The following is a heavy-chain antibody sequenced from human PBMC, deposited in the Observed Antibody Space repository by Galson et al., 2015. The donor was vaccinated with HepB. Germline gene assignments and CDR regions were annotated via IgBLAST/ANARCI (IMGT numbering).Heavy chain of an antibody. V-gene: IGHV1-8*01. J-gene: IGHJ6*02. D-gene: IGHD6-13*01. CDR3: ARAAAGSRYYGMDV. CDR2: MNPNSGNT. CDR1: GYTFTSYD. Sequence: SVTVSCKASGYTFTSYDINWVRQATGQGLEWMGWMNPNSGNTGYAQKFQGRVTMTRNTSISTAYMELSSLRSEDTAVYYCARAAAGSRYYGMDVWGQGTTVTVSS.